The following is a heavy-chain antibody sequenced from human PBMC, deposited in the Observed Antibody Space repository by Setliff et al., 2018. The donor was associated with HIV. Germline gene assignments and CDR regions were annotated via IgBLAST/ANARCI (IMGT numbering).Heavy chain of an antibody. Sequence: SETLSLTCTVSDGSFSSDYWTWIRQTPGKGLEWIGYIYYSGSTNYNPSLKSRVTISVDTSKNQFSLKLSSVTAADTAVYYCARGRGGNYNYYYYYMDVWGKGTTVTAP. CDR2: IYYSGST. D-gene: IGHD2-21*02. CDR1: DGSFSSDY. J-gene: IGHJ6*03. V-gene: IGHV4-59*12. CDR3: ARGRGGNYNYYYYYMDV.